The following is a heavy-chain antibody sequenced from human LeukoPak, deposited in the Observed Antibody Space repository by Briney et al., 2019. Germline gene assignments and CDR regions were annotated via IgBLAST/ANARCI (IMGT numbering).Heavy chain of an antibody. D-gene: IGHD3-16*01. CDR3: AKDIDLTYYFDY. CDR1: GFTFSSYA. Sequence: GGSLRLSCAASGFTFSSYAMSWVRQAPGKGLEWVSAISGSGGSTYYADSVKGRFTISRDNSKSTLYLQMNSLRAEDTAVYYCAKDIDLTYYFDYWGQGTLVTVSS. CDR2: ISGSGGST. V-gene: IGHV3-23*01. J-gene: IGHJ4*02.